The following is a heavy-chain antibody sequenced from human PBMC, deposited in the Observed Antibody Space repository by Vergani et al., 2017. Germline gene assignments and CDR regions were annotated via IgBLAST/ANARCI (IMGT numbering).Heavy chain of an antibody. Sequence: QVQLVESGGGVVQPGRSLRLSCAASGFTFSSYAMHWVRQAPGKGLEWVAVISYDGSNKYYADSVKGRFTISRDNSKNTLYLQMNSLRAEDTAVYYCAGGGGDIVVVPGYWGQGTLVTVSS. CDR2: ISYDGSNK. V-gene: IGHV3-30-3*01. CDR1: GFTFSSYA. J-gene: IGHJ4*02. CDR3: AGGGGDIVVVPGY. D-gene: IGHD2-2*01.